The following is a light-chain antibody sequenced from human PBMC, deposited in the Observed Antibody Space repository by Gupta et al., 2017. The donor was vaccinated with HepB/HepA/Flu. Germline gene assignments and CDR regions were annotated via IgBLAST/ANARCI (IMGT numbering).Light chain of an antibody. Sequence: QPVLTQAPSASGPPGQRATISCSGSGSNIGSNYAYWYQQLPGTAPKLLSYRSNQRPSGVPDRFSGSKSGTSAYLAISGLRAEDEADYYCAAGDDRRSGVVFGGGTKLTVL. CDR3: AAGDDRRSGVV. CDR2: RSN. CDR1: GSNIGSNY. V-gene: IGLV1-47*01. J-gene: IGLJ2*01.